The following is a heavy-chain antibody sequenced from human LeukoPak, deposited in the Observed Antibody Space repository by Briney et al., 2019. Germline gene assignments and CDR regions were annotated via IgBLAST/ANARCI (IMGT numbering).Heavy chain of an antibody. D-gene: IGHD3-22*01. V-gene: IGHV3-7*01. J-gene: IGHJ4*02. CDR3: ARGSHYYDSSGSFPTDY. CDR2: INQDGSEK. Sequence: GGSLRLSCAASGFTFSSYWMSWVRQAPGKGLEWVANINQDGSEKYCVDSLKGRFTISRDNAENSLYLQMNSLRAEDTGVYYSARGSHYYDSSGSFPTDYWGQGTLVTVSS. CDR1: GFTFSSYW.